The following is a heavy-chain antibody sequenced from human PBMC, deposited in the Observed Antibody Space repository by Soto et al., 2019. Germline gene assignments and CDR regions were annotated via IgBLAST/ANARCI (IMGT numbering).Heavy chain of an antibody. CDR3: ARQGKTYYFDTSDYYFDS. CDR1: GYTFTGYS. CDR2: ISPNNDGT. D-gene: IGHD3-22*01. V-gene: IGHV1-2*02. Sequence: ASVKVSCKASGYTFTGYSLHWVRQAPGQGLEWMGWISPNNDGTNYAQKFRDRVTMTRDTSSSAAYMELSRLRSDDTAVYYCARQGKTYYFDTSDYYFDSWGQGTLVTVSS. J-gene: IGHJ4*02.